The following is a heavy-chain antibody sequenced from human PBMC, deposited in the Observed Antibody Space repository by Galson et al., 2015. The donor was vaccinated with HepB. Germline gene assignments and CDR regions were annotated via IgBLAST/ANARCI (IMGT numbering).Heavy chain of an antibody. CDR1: GFTFSDYY. Sequence: SLRLSCPASGFTFSDYYMSWVRQAPGQGLEWVSDISSSIGKTNYADSLKGRFTISRDNAKNSLYLQMNSLREEDTAVYYCAREARGMDVWGQGTTVTVSS. CDR3: AREARGMDV. J-gene: IGHJ6*02. D-gene: IGHD6-6*01. V-gene: IGHV3-11*06. CDR2: ISSSIGKT.